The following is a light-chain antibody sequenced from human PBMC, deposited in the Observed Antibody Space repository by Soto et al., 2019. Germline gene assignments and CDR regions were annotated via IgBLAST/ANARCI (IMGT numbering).Light chain of an antibody. J-gene: IGKJ5*01. CDR1: QSLVHSDGIAY. CDR3: MQGTHWPIT. CDR2: KVS. Sequence: DVVMTQSPRSLPVTLGQPASISCRSNQSLVHSDGIAYFSWFQQRPGRSPRRLIYKVSNRDSVVPARFSGSGSGTDFALKISRVEAEDVGVYYCMQGTHWPITFGQGTRLEIK. V-gene: IGKV2-30*02.